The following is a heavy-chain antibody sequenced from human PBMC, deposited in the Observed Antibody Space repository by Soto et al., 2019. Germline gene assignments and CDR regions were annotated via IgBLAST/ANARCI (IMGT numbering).Heavy chain of an antibody. V-gene: IGHV5-51*01. Sequence: GESLKISCKASGYSFSSYWIGWVRQMPGKGLEWMGIIYPGNSDTRYSTSFQGQVTISADKSISTAYLQWSSLKASDTAMYYCARHPRSSGWSFGPKDYYYDMDVWGQGTTVTSP. CDR3: ARHPRSSGWSFGPKDYYYDMDV. CDR2: IYPGNSDT. D-gene: IGHD6-19*01. J-gene: IGHJ6*02. CDR1: GYSFSSYW.